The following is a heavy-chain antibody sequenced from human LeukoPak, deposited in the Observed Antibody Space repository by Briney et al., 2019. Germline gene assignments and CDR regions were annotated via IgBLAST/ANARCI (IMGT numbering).Heavy chain of an antibody. CDR3: ARGGDSSSWYGWFDP. CDR1: GYTFTDYY. CDR2: INPNSGVT. V-gene: IGHV1-2*02. Sequence: ASVKVSCKASGYTFTDYYMHWVRQAPGQGLEWMGWINPNSGVTMYAQNFQGRVTMTRDTSISTAYMDLSRLRSDDAAVYYCARGGDSSSWYGWFDPWGQGTLVTVSS. J-gene: IGHJ5*02. D-gene: IGHD6-13*01.